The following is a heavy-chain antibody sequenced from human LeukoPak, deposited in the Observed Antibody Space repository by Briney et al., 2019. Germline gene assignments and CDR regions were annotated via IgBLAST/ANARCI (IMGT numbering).Heavy chain of an antibody. V-gene: IGHV1-69*05. CDR1: GGTFSSYA. Sequence: SVKVSCKASGGTFSSYAISWVRQAPGQGLEWMGGIIPIFGTANYAQKFQGRVTITTDESTSTAYMELSSLRSEDTAVYYCARDGRYYDSSGYLSDWGQGTLVTVSS. J-gene: IGHJ4*02. D-gene: IGHD3-22*01. CDR2: IIPIFGTA. CDR3: ARDGRYYDSSGYLSD.